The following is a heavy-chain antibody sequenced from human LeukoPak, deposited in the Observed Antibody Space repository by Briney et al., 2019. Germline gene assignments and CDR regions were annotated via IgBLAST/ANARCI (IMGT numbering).Heavy chain of an antibody. CDR3: ARRGGHGGSFDY. Sequence: SETLSLTCTVSGGSISSYYWSWIRQPPRKGLEWIGYIYYSGSGSTNYNPSLKSRVSISVDTSKNHFSLKLSSVTAADTAVYYCARRGGHGGSFDYWGQGTLVTVSS. V-gene: IGHV4-59*08. CDR2: IYYSGSGST. D-gene: IGHD4-23*01. CDR1: GGSISSYY. J-gene: IGHJ4*02.